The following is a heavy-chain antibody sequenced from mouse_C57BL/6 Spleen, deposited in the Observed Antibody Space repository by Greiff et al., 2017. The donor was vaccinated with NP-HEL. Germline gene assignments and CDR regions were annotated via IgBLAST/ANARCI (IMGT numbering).Heavy chain of an antibody. J-gene: IGHJ4*01. V-gene: IGHV1-22*01. CDR1: GYTFTDYN. CDR2: INPNNGGT. D-gene: IGHD2-4*01. CDR3: ARERLRRDYAMDY. Sequence: VQLQQSGPELVKPGASVKMSCKASGYTFTDYNMHWVKQSHGKSLEWIGYINPNNGGTSYNQKFKGKATLTVNKSSSTAYMELRSLTSEDSAVYYCARERLRRDYAMDYWGQGTSVTVSS.